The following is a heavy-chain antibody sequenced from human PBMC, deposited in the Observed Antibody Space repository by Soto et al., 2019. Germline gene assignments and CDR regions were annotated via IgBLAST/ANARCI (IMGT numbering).Heavy chain of an antibody. D-gene: IGHD2-15*01. CDR1: GFTLSSYW. CDR3: ARDCIGGICYGYYFDY. Sequence: EVQLVESGGGLVQLGGSLRLSCATSGFTLSSYWMSWVRQAPGKGLEWVANIKRDGSEKYYVDSVQGRFTISRDNAKNSLYLQMTSLRAEDTAVYYCARDCIGGICYGYYFDYWGQGTLVTVSS. J-gene: IGHJ4*02. CDR2: IKRDGSEK. V-gene: IGHV3-7*01.